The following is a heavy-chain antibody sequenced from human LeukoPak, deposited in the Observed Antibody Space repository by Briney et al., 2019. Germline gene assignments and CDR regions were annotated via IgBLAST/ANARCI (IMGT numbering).Heavy chain of an antibody. J-gene: IGHJ4*02. V-gene: IGHV1-18*01. CDR2: ISAYNGNT. CDR1: GYTFTSYG. D-gene: IGHD2-2*01. CDR3: ARGSPYQLLLTNFDY. Sequence: ASVKVSCKASGYTFTSYGISWVRQAPGQGLEWMGWISAYNGNTNYAQKLQGRVTMTTDTSTSTAYMELRSLRSDDTAVYYCARGSPYQLLLTNFDYWGQGTPVTVSS.